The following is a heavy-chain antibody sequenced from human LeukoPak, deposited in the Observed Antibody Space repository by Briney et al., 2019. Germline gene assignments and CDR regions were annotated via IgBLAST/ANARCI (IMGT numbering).Heavy chain of an antibody. CDR1: GFTFSSYS. D-gene: IGHD3-22*01. CDR3: ARSYDSSGYYFFDY. J-gene: IGHJ4*02. V-gene: IGHV3-48*01. Sequence: GGSLRLSCIASGFTFSSYSMNWVRQAPGKGLEWVSYISGDTPTTFYADSVKGRFTISRDNSKNTLYLQMNSLRAEDTAVYYCARSYDSSGYYFFDYWGQGTLVTVSS. CDR2: ISGDTPTT.